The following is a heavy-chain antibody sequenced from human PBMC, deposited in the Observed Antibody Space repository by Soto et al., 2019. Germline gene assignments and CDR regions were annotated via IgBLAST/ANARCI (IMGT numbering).Heavy chain of an antibody. CDR3: VRDTGIAVAGTLDP. D-gene: IGHD6-19*01. CDR2: ISAYNGNT. CDR1: GYTFTSYA. J-gene: IGHJ5*02. V-gene: IGHV1-18*01. Sequence: GASVKVSCKASGYTFTSYAMHWVRQAPGQGLEWMGWISAYNGNTNYAQKLQGRVTMTTDTSTSTAYMELRSLRSDDTAVYYCVRDTGIAVAGTLDPWGQGTLVTVSS.